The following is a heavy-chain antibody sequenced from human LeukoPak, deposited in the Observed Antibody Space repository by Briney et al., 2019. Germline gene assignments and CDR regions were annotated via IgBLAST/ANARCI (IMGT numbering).Heavy chain of an antibody. Sequence: SETLSLTCTVSGGSMSSYYWSWIRQPPGKGLEWIGYIYYSGSTNYNPPLKSRVTISVDTSKNQFSLKLSSVTAADTAVYYCARHGEQWLVSDDDAFDIWGQGTMVTVSS. CDR1: GGSMSSYY. D-gene: IGHD6-19*01. CDR3: ARHGEQWLVSDDDAFDI. J-gene: IGHJ3*02. CDR2: IYYSGST. V-gene: IGHV4-59*08.